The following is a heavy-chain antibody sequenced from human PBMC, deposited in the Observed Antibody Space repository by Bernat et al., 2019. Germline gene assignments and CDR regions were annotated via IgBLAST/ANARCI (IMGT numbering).Heavy chain of an antibody. CDR1: GGSISSYY. CDR3: ARGGSSWYPFDY. V-gene: IGHV4-59*01. Sequence: QVQLQESGPGLVKPSETLSLTCTVSGGSISSYYWSWIQQPPGKGLEWIGYIYYSGSTNYNPSLKSRVTISVDTSKNQFSLKLSSVTAADTAVYYCARGGSSWYPFDYWGQGTLVTVSS. D-gene: IGHD6-13*01. CDR2: IYYSGST. J-gene: IGHJ4*02.